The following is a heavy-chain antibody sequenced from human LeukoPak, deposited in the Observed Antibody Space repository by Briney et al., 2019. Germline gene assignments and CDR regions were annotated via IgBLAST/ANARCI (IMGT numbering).Heavy chain of an antibody. V-gene: IGHV3-64*01. CDR1: GFTFSSYA. D-gene: IGHD1-26*01. CDR3: TRDAPLGMD. J-gene: IGHJ4*02. CDR2: ISSNGDST. Sequence: GGSLRLSCAASGFTFSSYAMHWVRQAQGHGLECVSAISSNGDSTYHANSVKGRFTISRDNSKNTLYLQMGSLRAEDMAVYYCTRDAPLGMDWGQGTLVTVSS.